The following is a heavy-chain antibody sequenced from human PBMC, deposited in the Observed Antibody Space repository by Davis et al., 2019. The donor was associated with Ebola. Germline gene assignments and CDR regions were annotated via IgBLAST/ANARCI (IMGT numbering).Heavy chain of an antibody. CDR3: ARDLITGTTGAFDY. Sequence: GESLKISCAASGFTFSSYSMNWVRQAPGKGLEWVSSISSSSSYIYYADSVKGRFTISRDNAKNSLYLQMNSLRAEDTAVYYCARDLITGTTGAFDYWGQGTLVTVSS. CDR1: GFTFSSYS. CDR2: ISSSSSYI. J-gene: IGHJ4*02. V-gene: IGHV3-21*01. D-gene: IGHD1-20*01.